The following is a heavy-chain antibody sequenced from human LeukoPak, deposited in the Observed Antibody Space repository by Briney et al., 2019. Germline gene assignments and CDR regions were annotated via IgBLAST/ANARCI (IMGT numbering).Heavy chain of an antibody. J-gene: IGHJ4*02. D-gene: IGHD6-19*01. CDR1: GGSISSSSYY. CDR2: INHSGST. V-gene: IGHV4-39*07. CDR3: ARSLIGIAVARYYFDY. Sequence: SETLSLTCTVSGGSISSSSYYWSWIRQPPGKGLEWIGEINHSGSTNYNPSLKSRVTISVDTSKNQFSLKLSSVTAADTAVYYCARSLIGIAVARYYFDYWGQGTLVTVSS.